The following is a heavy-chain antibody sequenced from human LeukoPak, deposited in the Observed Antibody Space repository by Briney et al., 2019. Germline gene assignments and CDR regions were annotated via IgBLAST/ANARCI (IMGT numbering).Heavy chain of an antibody. CDR3: ASDHIAAAGVDWFDP. D-gene: IGHD6-13*01. CDR2: IYYSGNT. V-gene: IGHV4-39*01. Sequence: SETLSLTCTVSGGSISSTNYYWGWIRQPPGKGLEWIGSIYYSGNTYYTPSLKSRVTISVDTSKNQFSLKLSSVTAADTAVYYCASDHIAAAGVDWFDPWGQGTLVTVSS. J-gene: IGHJ5*02. CDR1: GGSISSTNYY.